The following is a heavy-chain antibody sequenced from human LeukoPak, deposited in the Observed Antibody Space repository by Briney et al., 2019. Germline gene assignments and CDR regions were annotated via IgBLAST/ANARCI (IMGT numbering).Heavy chain of an antibody. CDR2: ISGSGGST. CDR3: ATLMPGIAVAGYYFDY. J-gene: IGHJ4*02. CDR1: GFTFSSYA. D-gene: IGHD6-19*01. V-gene: IGHV3-23*01. Sequence: GGSLRLSCAASGFTFSSYAMSWVRQAPGKGLEWGSAISGSGGSTYYADSVKGRFTISRDNSKNTLYLQMNSLRAEDTAVYYCATLMPGIAVAGYYFDYWGQGTLVTVSS.